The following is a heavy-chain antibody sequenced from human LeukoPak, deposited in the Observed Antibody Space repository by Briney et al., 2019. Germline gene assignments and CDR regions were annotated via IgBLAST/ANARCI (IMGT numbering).Heavy chain of an antibody. V-gene: IGHV1-8*03. CDR1: GYTFTSYD. J-gene: IGHJ3*02. CDR3: ARGLSHYCSGGSCYLLRGNAFDI. Sequence: ASVKVSCKASGYTFTSYDINWVRQATGQGLEWMGWMNPNSGNTGYAQKFQGRVTITRNTSISTAYMELSSLRSEDTAVYYCARGLSHYCSGGSCYLLRGNAFDIWGQGTMVTVSS. CDR2: MNPNSGNT. D-gene: IGHD2-15*01.